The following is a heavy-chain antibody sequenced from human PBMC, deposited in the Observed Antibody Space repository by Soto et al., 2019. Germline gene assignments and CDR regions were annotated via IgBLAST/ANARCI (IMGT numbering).Heavy chain of an antibody. J-gene: IGHJ6*04. V-gene: IGHV3-7*01. CDR1: GFTFSSYW. D-gene: IGHD3-3*01. CDR3: AGLPIPSEIGYYDFWSGYYSTV. Sequence: GGSLRLSCAASGFTFSSYWMSWVRQAPGKGLEWVANIKQDGSEKYCVDSVKGRFTISRDNAKNSLYLQMNSLRAEDTAVYYCAGLPIPSEIGYYDFWSGYYSTVWGKGTTVTVSS. CDR2: IKQDGSEK.